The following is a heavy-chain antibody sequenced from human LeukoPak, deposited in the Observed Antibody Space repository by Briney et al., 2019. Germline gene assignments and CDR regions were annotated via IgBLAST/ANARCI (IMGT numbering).Heavy chain of an antibody. J-gene: IGHJ4*02. Sequence: PETLSLTCTVSGYSISSGYYWGWIRQPPGKGLEWIGSIYHSGSTYYNPSLKSRVTISVDTSKNQFSLKLSSVTAADTAVYYCARIGYSYGYGSDYWGQGTLVTVSS. V-gene: IGHV4-38-2*02. D-gene: IGHD5-18*01. CDR3: ARIGYSYGYGSDY. CDR2: IYHSGST. CDR1: GYSISSGYY.